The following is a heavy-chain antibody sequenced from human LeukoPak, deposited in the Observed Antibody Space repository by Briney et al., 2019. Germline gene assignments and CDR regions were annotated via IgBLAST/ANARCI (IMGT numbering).Heavy chain of an antibody. CDR2: LLYDGSNK. V-gene: IGHV3-30-3*01. J-gene: IGHJ5*02. CDR3: ARDDSPEDIVVVPARFPFDP. CDR1: GFTFSSYA. Sequence: PGGSLRLSCAASGFTFSSYARHWVRQAPGKGLGWVAVLLYDGSNKYYADSVKGRFTISRDNSKNTLYLQMNSLRAEDTAVYYCARDDSPEDIVVVPARFPFDPWGQGTLVTVSS. D-gene: IGHD2-2*01.